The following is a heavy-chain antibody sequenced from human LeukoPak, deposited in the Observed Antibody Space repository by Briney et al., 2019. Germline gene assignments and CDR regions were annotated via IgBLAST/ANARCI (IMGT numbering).Heavy chain of an antibody. CDR3: ARVVRDFWSGYPNFDY. D-gene: IGHD3-3*01. CDR2: INHSGST. CDR1: GGSFSGYY. Sequence: SETLSLTCAVYGGSFSGYYWSWIRQPPGKGLEWIGEINHSGSTNYNPSLKSRVTISVDTSKNQFSLKLSSVAAADTAVYYCARVVRDFWSGYPNFDYWGQGTLVTVSS. J-gene: IGHJ4*02. V-gene: IGHV4-34*01.